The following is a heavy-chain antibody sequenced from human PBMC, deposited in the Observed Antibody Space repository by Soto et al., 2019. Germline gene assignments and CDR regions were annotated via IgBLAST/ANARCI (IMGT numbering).Heavy chain of an antibody. CDR3: ERNWRRYNWNYDYYYGMDV. J-gene: IGHJ6*02. CDR2: IYPGDSDT. Sequence: GESLKISCKGSGYSFTSYWIGWVRQMPGKGLEWMGIIYPGDSDTRYSPSFQGQVTISADKSISTAYLQWSSLKASDTAMYYCERNWRRYNWNYDYYYGMDVWGQGTTVTVSS. CDR1: GYSFTSYW. V-gene: IGHV5-51*01. D-gene: IGHD1-20*01.